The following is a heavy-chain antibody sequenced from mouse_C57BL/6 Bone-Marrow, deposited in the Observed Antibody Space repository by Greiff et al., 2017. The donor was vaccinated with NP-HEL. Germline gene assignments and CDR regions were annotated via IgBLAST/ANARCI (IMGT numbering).Heavy chain of an antibody. CDR2: IDPETGGT. CDR1: GYTFTDYE. J-gene: IGHJ2*01. D-gene: IGHD1-1*01. CDR3: TRWGLRLYYFDY. Sequence: QVQLKESGAELVRPGASVTLSCKASGYTFTDYEMHWVKQTPVHGLEWIGAIDPETGGTAYNQKFKGKAILTADKSSSTAYMELRSLTSEDSAVYYGTRWGLRLYYFDYWGQGTTLTVSS. V-gene: IGHV1-15*01.